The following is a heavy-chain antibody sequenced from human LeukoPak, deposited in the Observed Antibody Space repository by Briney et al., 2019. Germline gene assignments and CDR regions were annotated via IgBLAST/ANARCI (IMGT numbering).Heavy chain of an antibody. Sequence: GGSLRLSCAASGFSFDDYATNWVRQPPGKGLEWVSLISWDSDSTYYADSVKGRFTISRDNSKNSAYLQMNSLRPEDTALYYCAKGGDGHNTENSPFHSWGQGTLVTVSS. J-gene: IGHJ4*02. D-gene: IGHD5-24*01. CDR2: ISWDSDST. CDR1: GFSFDDYA. CDR3: AKGGDGHNTENSPFHS. V-gene: IGHV3-43D*03.